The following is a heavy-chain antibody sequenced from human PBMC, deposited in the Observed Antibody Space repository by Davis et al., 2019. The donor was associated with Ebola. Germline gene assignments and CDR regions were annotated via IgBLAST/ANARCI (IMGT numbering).Heavy chain of an antibody. CDR1: GGTFSSYA. Sequence: ASVTVSCKASGGTFSSYAISWVRQAPGQRLEWMGWVHGGNGNTKYSQRFQGRVTITTDTSASTVYLDLTSLRSEDTAVFYCARASFGYNSGWYADYWGPGSLVTVSS. J-gene: IGHJ4*02. V-gene: IGHV1-3*01. D-gene: IGHD6-19*01. CDR3: ARASFGYNSGWYADY. CDR2: VHGGNGNT.